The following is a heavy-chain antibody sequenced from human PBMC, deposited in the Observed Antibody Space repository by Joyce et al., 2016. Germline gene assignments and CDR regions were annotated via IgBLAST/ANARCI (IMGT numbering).Heavy chain of an antibody. D-gene: IGHD6-13*01. J-gene: IGHJ4*02. Sequence: EVLLLESGGDLVQPGGSLRLSCAASGFTFSSYAMNWVRKAPGKGREWVSTSSGTDGGTYYADSVKGRFTISRDDSKNTLYLQMNSLRAEDTAVYHCAKLTAARGFDYWGQGTLVAVSS. CDR1: GFTFSSYA. CDR2: SSGTDGGT. V-gene: IGHV3-23*01. CDR3: AKLTAARGFDY.